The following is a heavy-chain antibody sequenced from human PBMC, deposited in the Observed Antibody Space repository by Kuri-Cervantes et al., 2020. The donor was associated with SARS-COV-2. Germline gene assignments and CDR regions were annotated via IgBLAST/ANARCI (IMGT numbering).Heavy chain of an antibody. CDR1: GFTFSSYE. CDR3: ARAEWGLIDY. V-gene: IGHV3-48*03. D-gene: IGHD3-3*01. CDR2: ISSSGSTI. J-gene: IGHJ4*02. Sequence: GGSLRLSCAASGFTFSSYEMNWVRQAPGKGLEWVSYISSSGSTIYYADSVKGRFTISRDNAKNSLYLQMNSLRAEDTAVYYCARAEWGLIDYWGQGTLVTVSS.